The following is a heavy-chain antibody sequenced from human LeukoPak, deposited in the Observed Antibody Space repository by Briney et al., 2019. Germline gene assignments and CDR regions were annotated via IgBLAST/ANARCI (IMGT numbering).Heavy chain of an antibody. V-gene: IGHV4-39*01. J-gene: IGHJ4*02. CDR1: GGSISSSSYY. CDR3: ARSSYYYGSGS. D-gene: IGHD3-10*01. CDR2: IYYSGST. Sequence: SETLSLTCTVSGGSISSSSYYWGWIRQPPGKGLEWIGSIYYSGSTYYNPSLKSRVTISVDTSKNQFSLKLSSVTAADTAVYYCARSSYYYGSGSWDQGTLVTVSS.